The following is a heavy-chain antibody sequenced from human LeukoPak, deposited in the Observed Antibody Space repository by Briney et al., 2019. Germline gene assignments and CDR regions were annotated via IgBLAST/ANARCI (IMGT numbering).Heavy chain of an antibody. CDR3: ARAPEGGSSWPGPDRIDY. CDR1: GGSISSSSYY. Sequence: SETLSLTCTVSGGSISSSSYYWGWIRQPPGKGLEWIGSIYYSGSTYYNPSLKSRVTISVDTSKNQFSLKLSSVTAADTAVYYCARAPEGGSSWPGPDRIDYWGQGTLVTVSS. D-gene: IGHD1-26*01. V-gene: IGHV4-39*01. J-gene: IGHJ4*02. CDR2: IYYSGST.